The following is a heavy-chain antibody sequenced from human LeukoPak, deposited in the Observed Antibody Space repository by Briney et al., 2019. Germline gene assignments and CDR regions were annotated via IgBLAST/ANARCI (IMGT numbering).Heavy chain of an antibody. CDR1: GGTFSSYA. Sequence: SVKVSCKASGGTFSSYAISWVRQAPGQGLEWMGGIIPIFGTANYAQKFQGRVTIIADESTSAAYMELSSLRSEDTAVYYCARAVTEGYTPYYYGMDVWGQGTTVTVSS. CDR3: ARAVTEGYTPYYYGMDV. J-gene: IGHJ6*02. CDR2: IIPIFGTA. D-gene: IGHD4-17*01. V-gene: IGHV1-69*13.